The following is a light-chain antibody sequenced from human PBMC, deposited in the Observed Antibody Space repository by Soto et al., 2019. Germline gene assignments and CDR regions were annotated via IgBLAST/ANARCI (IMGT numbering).Light chain of an antibody. Sequence: DVVMTQSPLSLPVTLGQPASISCRSSQSLVYTDGNTYLSWFQQRPGQPPRRLIYKVSNRDSGVPDRFSGXXXXTXXXLXXXXXXXXXVXVYYCMQGTHWPSWTFGQGTKVEIK. CDR2: KVS. V-gene: IGKV2-30*01. CDR3: MQGTHWPSWT. J-gene: IGKJ1*01. CDR1: QSLVYTDGNTY.